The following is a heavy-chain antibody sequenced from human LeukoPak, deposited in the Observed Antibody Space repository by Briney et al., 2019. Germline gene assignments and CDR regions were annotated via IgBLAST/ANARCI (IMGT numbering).Heavy chain of an antibody. CDR2: ISSSSSYI. J-gene: IGHJ4*02. CDR3: AREPSQYDFWSGYYTEGVSSGYFDY. D-gene: IGHD3-3*01. Sequence: GGSLRLSCAASGFTFSSYSMNLVRQAPGKGLEWVSSISSSSSYIYYADSVKGRFTISRDNAKNSLYLQMNSLRAEDTAVYYCAREPSQYDFWSGYYTEGVSSGYFDYWGQGTLVTVSS. V-gene: IGHV3-21*01. CDR1: GFTFSSYS.